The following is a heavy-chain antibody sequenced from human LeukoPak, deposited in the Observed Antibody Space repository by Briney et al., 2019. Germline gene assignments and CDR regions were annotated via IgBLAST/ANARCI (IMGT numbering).Heavy chain of an antibody. V-gene: IGHV3-53*01. CDR2: IYSGGST. D-gene: IGHD5-12*01. CDR3: AREAQNSGYDSRDYYFDY. J-gene: IGHJ4*02. Sequence: PGGSLRLSCAASEFTVSSNYMSWVRQAPGKGLEWVSVIYSGGSTYYADSVKGRFTISRDNSKNTLYLQMNSLRAEDTAVYYCAREAQNSGYDSRDYYFDYWGQGTLVTVSS. CDR1: EFTVSSNY.